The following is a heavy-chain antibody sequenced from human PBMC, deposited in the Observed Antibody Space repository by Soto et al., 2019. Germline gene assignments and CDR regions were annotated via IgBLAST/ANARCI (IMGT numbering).Heavy chain of an antibody. CDR2: IYYSGST. CDR1: GGSINSYY. Sequence: SETLSLTCTVSGGSINSYYWSWIRQPPGKGLEWIGYIYYSGSTKYNLSLKSRVTISVDTSKNQFSFNLSSVTAADTAVFYCAGHYRGGFDYWGQGSPVTVSS. J-gene: IGHJ4*02. V-gene: IGHV4-59*08. D-gene: IGHD2-15*01. CDR3: AGHYRGGFDY.